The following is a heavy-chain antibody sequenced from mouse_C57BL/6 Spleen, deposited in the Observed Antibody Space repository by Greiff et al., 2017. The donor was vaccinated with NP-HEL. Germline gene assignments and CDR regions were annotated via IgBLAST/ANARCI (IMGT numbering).Heavy chain of an antibody. D-gene: IGHD3-2*02. CDR3: ARWEDSSGYGFAY. Sequence: QVQLQQSGAELVMPGASVKLSCKASGYTFTSYWMHWVKQRPGQGLEWIGEIDPSDSYTNYNQKFKGKSTLTVDKSSSTAYMQLSSLTSEDSAVYYCARWEDSSGYGFAYWGQGTLVTVSA. J-gene: IGHJ3*01. CDR2: IDPSDSYT. CDR1: GYTFTSYW. V-gene: IGHV1-69*01.